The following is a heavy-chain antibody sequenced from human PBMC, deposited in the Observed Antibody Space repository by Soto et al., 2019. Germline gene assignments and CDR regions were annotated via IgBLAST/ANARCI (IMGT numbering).Heavy chain of an antibody. CDR3: ARGQSSIAAAVPYYFDY. CDR2: ISYDGSNK. D-gene: IGHD6-13*01. CDR1: GFTFSSYG. Sequence: GGSLRLSCAASGFTFSSYGMHWVRQAPGKGLEWVAVISYDGSNKYYVDSVKGRFTISRDNAKNSLYLQMNSLRAADTAVYYCARGQSSIAAAVPYYFDYWGQGTLVTVSS. J-gene: IGHJ4*02. V-gene: IGHV3-30*03.